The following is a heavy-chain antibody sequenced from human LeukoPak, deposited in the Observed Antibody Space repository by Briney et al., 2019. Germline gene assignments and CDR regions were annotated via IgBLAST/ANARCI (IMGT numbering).Heavy chain of an antibody. J-gene: IGHJ4*02. CDR2: IYHSGST. V-gene: IGHV4-38-2*01. D-gene: IGHD1-26*01. CDR3: ARGCGIVGATVHPSDY. Sequence: PSETLSLTCAVSGYSISSGYYRGWIRQPPGKRLEWIGSIYHSGSTYYNPSLKSRVSISVDTSKNQFSLKLSSVTAADTAVYYCARGCGIVGATVHPSDYWGQGTLVTVSS. CDR1: GYSISSGYY.